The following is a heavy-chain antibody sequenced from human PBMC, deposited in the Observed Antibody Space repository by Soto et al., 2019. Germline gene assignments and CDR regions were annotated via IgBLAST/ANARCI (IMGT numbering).Heavy chain of an antibody. Sequence: PGGSLRLSCAASGFTFSSYAMSWVRQAPGKGLEWVSAISGSGGSTYYADSVKGRFTISRYNSKNTLYRQMNSLRAEDTAVYYWAKDPLPYYYDSSGYYYFDYWGQGTLVTVSS. CDR2: ISGSGGST. CDR3: AKDPLPYYYDSSGYYYFDY. CDR1: GFTFSSYA. J-gene: IGHJ4*02. V-gene: IGHV3-23*01. D-gene: IGHD3-22*01.